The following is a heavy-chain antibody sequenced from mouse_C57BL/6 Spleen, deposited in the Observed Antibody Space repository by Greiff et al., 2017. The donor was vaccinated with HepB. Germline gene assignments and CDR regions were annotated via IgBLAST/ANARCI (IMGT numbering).Heavy chain of an antibody. D-gene: IGHD1-1*01. CDR2: IDPEDGET. V-gene: IGHV14-2*01. Sequence: VQLHQLGAELVKPGASVKCSSTASGSNIKDTYMHWVKQRTEQGLEWIGRIDPEDGETKYAPKFQGKATITADTSSNTAYLQLSSLTSEDTAVYYCARGDYYGSSPYWGQGTTLTVSS. CDR1: GSNIKDTY. J-gene: IGHJ2*01. CDR3: ARGDYYGSSPY.